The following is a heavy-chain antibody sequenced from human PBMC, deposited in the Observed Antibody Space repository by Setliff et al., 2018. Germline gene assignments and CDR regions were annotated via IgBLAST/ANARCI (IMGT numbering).Heavy chain of an antibody. D-gene: IGHD3-22*01. V-gene: IGHV3-48*01. CDR3: ARLALTGYDSSGYYYALDYYYYMDV. CDR1: GFTFSSYS. J-gene: IGHJ6*03. Sequence: PGESLKISCAASGFTFSSYSMKWVRQAPGKGLEWISYISTSGSTIYYADSVKGRFTISRDKAHHSLFLQMNSLRAEDTAVYYCARLALTGYDSSGYYYALDYYYYMDVWGKGTTVTVSS. CDR2: ISTSGSTI.